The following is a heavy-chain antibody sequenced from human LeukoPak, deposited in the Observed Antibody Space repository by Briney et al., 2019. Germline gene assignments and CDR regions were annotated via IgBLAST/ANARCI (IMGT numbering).Heavy chain of an antibody. J-gene: IGHJ4*02. CDR1: GFTVSSSF. CDR2: ISVSGATT. Sequence: PGGSLRLSCVGSGFTVSSSFMSWVRQAPGKGLEWVSGISVSGATTYYTESVEGRFTISRDTSKNTLYLQMNSLRVDDTAVYYCATGRMSPFDHWGQGTLVTVSS. CDR3: ATGRMSPFDH. D-gene: IGHD2/OR15-2a*01. V-gene: IGHV3-23*01.